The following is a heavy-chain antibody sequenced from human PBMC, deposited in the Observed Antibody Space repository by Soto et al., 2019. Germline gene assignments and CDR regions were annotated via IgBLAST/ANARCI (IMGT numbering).Heavy chain of an antibody. J-gene: IGHJ5*02. D-gene: IGHD5-12*01. Sequence: EVQLVESGGGLVQPGGSLRLSCAASGFTFSTYWMHWVRQVPGKGLVWVSRINSDGSTTSYADSVKGRFTISRDNAKNTLFLQMNSLRAADTAVYYCAGGVATLLAWGQGTLVTVSS. CDR3: AGGVATLLA. CDR2: INSDGSTT. CDR1: GFTFSTYW. V-gene: IGHV3-74*01.